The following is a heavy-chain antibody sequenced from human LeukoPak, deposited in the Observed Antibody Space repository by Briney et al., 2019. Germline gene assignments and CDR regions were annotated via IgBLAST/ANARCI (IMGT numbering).Heavy chain of an antibody. Sequence: GGSLRLSCAASGFTFSSYGMHWVCQAPGKGLEWVAFIRYDGSNKYYADSVKGRFTISRDNSKNTLYLQMNSLRAEDTAVYYCARDHDDFWSGQNGDYYYYYMDVWGKGTTVTVSS. CDR2: IRYDGSNK. D-gene: IGHD3-3*01. CDR3: ARDHDDFWSGQNGDYYYYYMDV. J-gene: IGHJ6*03. CDR1: GFTFSSYG. V-gene: IGHV3-30*02.